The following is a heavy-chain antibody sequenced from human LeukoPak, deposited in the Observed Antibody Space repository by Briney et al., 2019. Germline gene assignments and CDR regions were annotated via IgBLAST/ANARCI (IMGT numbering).Heavy chain of an antibody. CDR2: ICTSGST. CDR1: DGSINIYY. J-gene: IGHJ3*02. D-gene: IGHD2-15*01. CDR3: ARDRDYCSGGTCPVAFDI. V-gene: IGHV4-4*07. Sequence: SETLSLTCTVSDGSINIYYWSWIRQPAGKGLEWIGRICTSGSTNYNPSLKSRVTMSLDTSKNQFSMKLTSVTAADTAVYYCARDRDYCSGGTCPVAFDIWGQGTLVTVSS.